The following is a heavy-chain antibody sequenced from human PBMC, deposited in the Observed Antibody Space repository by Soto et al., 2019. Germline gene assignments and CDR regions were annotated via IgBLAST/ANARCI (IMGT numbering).Heavy chain of an antibody. CDR2: VYHTGRT. J-gene: IGHJ4*02. D-gene: IGHD3-3*01. CDR3: ARDFAYFDS. V-gene: IGHV4-59*01. Sequence: TSETLSLTCTVSGDSFSNFYWSWIRQPPGKGLEWIGYVYHTGRTSYNPSLKSRVSISMDTSKNQFSLNLDSVTAADTAVYFCARDFAYFDSWGQGTLVTVSS. CDR1: GDSFSNFY.